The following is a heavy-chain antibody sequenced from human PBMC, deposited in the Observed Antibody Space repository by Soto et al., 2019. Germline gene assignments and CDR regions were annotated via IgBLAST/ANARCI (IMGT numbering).Heavy chain of an antibody. D-gene: IGHD3-3*01. J-gene: IGHJ3*02. CDR3: ARGPTIFGVGVDAFDI. V-gene: IGHV3-23*01. CDR2: ISGSGDFT. CDR1: GFTLSNYA. Sequence: EVQMLESGGGLVQPGGSLRLSCAASGFTLSNYALSWVRQAPGKGLEWVSGISGSGDFTFDADSMRGRFTISRDNSMNTLYLQMNSLRVEDTAVYYCARGPTIFGVGVDAFDIWGQGTMATVSS.